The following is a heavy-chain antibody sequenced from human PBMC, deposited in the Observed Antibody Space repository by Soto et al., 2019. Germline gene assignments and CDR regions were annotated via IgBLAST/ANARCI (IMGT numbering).Heavy chain of an antibody. Sequence: GGSLRLSCSASGFTFSSYGMHWVRQAPGKGLEYVSVITSNGGSTYYADSVKGRFTISRDNSKNTLYLQMSSLRVEDTAVYYCHIAGDFDHWGQGALVTVSS. CDR1: GFTFSSYG. V-gene: IGHV3-64D*06. J-gene: IGHJ4*02. CDR2: ITSNGGST. CDR3: HIAGDFDH. D-gene: IGHD1-26*01.